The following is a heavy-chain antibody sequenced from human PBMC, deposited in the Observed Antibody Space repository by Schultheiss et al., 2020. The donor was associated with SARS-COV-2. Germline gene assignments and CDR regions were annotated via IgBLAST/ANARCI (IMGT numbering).Heavy chain of an antibody. CDR1: RGSISSYY. CDR3: ARGWSGYYYPSYFDY. CDR2: IYYSGST. V-gene: IGHV4-59*06. J-gene: IGHJ4*02. Sequence: SETLSLTCSVPRGSISSYYWSWIRQHPGKGLEWIGYIYYSGSTYYNPSLKSLVTISVDTSKNQFSLKLSSVTAADTAVYYCARGWSGYYYPSYFDYWGQGTLVTVSS. D-gene: IGHD3-3*01.